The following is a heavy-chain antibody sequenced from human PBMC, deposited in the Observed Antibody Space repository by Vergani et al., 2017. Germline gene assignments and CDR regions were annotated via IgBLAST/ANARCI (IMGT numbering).Heavy chain of an antibody. CDR2: IYYSGST. D-gene: IGHD4-23*01. CDR1: GGSISSGGYY. Sequence: QVQLQESGPGLVKPSQTLSLTCTVSGGSISSGGYYWSWIRQHPGKGLEWIWYIYYSGSTYYNPSLKSRVTISVDPSKNQFSLKLSSVTAADTAVYYCARVSGHYGGNSGGAFDIWGQGTMVTVSS. CDR3: ARVSGHYGGNSGGAFDI. V-gene: IGHV4-31*03. J-gene: IGHJ3*02.